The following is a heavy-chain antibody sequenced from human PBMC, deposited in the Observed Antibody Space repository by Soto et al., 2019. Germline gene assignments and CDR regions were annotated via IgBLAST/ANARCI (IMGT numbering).Heavy chain of an antibody. J-gene: IGHJ1*01. V-gene: IGHV3-21*01. Sequence: EVQLVESGGGLVKPGGSLRLSCAASGFTFSSYSMNWVRQAPGKGLEWVSSISSSSNYIYYVDSVKGRFTISRDSAKNSLFLQMNSLRAEDTAVYYCARSRSWSGTAYFQHWGQGALVTVSS. D-gene: IGHD3-3*01. CDR1: GFTFSSYS. CDR3: ARSRSWSGTAYFQH. CDR2: ISSSSNYI.